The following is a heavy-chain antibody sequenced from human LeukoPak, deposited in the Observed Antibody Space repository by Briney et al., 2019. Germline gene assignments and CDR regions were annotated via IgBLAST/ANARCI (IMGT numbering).Heavy chain of an antibody. CDR3: ARGVRGWIYYMDV. Sequence: GGSLRLSCAASGFTFSSYAMHWVRQAPGKGLEYVSAISSNGGSTYYANSVKGRFTISRDNSKNTLYLQMGSLRAEDMAVYYCARGVRGWIYYMDVWGKGTTVTVSS. CDR2: ISSNGGST. J-gene: IGHJ6*03. V-gene: IGHV3-64*01. CDR1: GFTFSSYA. D-gene: IGHD3-22*01.